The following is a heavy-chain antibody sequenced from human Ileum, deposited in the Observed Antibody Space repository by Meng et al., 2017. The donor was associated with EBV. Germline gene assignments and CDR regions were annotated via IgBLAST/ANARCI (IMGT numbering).Heavy chain of an antibody. CDR3: ASNGAFSLDH. Sequence: QVQLQEAGLGLVGPSGTLSLTCSVSGDSISNEHWWSWVRQSPGKGLEWIGEIHHTRGPNYNPSLKSRVIISVDKSNNHFSLRLSAVTAADTAVYYCASNGAFSLDHWGQGTLVTVSS. D-gene: IGHD2-8*01. V-gene: IGHV4-4*02. J-gene: IGHJ4*02. CDR1: GDSISNEHW. CDR2: IHHTRGP.